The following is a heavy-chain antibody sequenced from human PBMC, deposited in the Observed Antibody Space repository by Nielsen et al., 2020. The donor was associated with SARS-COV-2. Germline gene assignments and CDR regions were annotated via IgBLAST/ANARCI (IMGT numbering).Heavy chain of an antibody. V-gene: IGHV1-46*01. J-gene: IGHJ4*02. D-gene: IGHD3-10*01. CDR1: GYTFTNSY. CDR3: ATSWYHYPTSGWTPHVVH. CDR2: INPSDGST. Sequence: ASVKVSCKASGYTFTNSYLHWVRQAPGQGLEWKGIINPSDGSTRYAQKFQGRVTMTRDTSTSTVYMELSSLRSDDTAVYYCATSWYHYPTSGWTPHVVHWGQGTLVTVSS.